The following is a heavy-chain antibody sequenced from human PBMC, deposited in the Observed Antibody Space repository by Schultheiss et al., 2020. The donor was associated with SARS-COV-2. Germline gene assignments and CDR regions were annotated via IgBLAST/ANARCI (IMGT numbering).Heavy chain of an antibody. V-gene: IGHV4-34*01. CDR3: ARLAYSYDSSGYLLAPTFDY. CDR1: GGSFSGYY. D-gene: IGHD3-22*01. CDR2: INHSGST. J-gene: IGHJ4*02. Sequence: SQTLSLTCAVYGGSFSGYYWSCIRQPPGKGLEWIGEINHSGSTNYNPSLKSRVTISVDTSKNQFSLKLSSVTAADTAVYYCARLAYSYDSSGYLLAPTFDYWGQGTLVTVSS.